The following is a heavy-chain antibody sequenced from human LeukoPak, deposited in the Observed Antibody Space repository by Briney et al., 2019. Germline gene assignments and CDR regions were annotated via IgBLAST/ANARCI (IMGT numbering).Heavy chain of an antibody. V-gene: IGHV4-31*03. J-gene: IGHJ4*02. Sequence: SETLSLTCTVSGDPISSGGYSWSWIRQHPGKGLEWIGYIYYSGSTYYNPSLKSRVTISVDTSKNQFSLKLSSVTAADTAVYYCARNQLDNVMYYWGQGTLVTVSS. CDR1: GDPISSGGYS. CDR3: ARNQLDNVMYY. CDR2: IYYSGST. D-gene: IGHD3-16*01.